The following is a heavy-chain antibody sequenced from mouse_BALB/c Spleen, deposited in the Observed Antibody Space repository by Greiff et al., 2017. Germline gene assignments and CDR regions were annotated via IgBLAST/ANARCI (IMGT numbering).Heavy chain of an antibody. CDR3: ARGSFSGYVAY. J-gene: IGHJ3*01. CDR1: GFSLTSYG. CDR2: IWAGGST. V-gene: IGHV2-9*02. Sequence: VQVVESGPGLVAPSQSLSITCTVSGFSLTSYGVHWVRQPPGKGLEWLGVIWAGGSTNYNSALMSRLSISKDNSKSQVFLKMNSLQTDDTAMYYCARGSFSGYVAYWGQGTLVTVSA. D-gene: IGHD3-1*01.